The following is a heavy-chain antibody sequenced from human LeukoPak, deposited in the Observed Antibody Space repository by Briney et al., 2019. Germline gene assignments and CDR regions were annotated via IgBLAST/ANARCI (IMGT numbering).Heavy chain of an antibody. Sequence: PSETLSLTRTAPGASLTSGRYYPSWIRQPPGKRLEWIGYIYYSGSTNYNPSLKSRVTISVDTSKNQFSLKLSSVTAADTAVYYCSGQVSYYYGMDVWGKGTTVTVSS. V-gene: IGHV4-61*01. J-gene: IGHJ6*04. CDR2: IYYSGST. CDR3: SGQVSYYYGMDV. CDR1: GASLTSGRYY.